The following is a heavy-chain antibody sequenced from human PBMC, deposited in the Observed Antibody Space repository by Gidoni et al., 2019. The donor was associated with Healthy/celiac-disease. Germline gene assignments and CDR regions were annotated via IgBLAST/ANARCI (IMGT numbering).Heavy chain of an antibody. J-gene: IGHJ6*02. Sequence: RVTISVDTSKNQFSLKLSSVTAADTAVYYCARQGGTAPPYYGMDVWGQGTTVTVSS. V-gene: IGHV4-39*01. CDR3: ARQGGTAPPYYGMDV. D-gene: IGHD3-16*01.